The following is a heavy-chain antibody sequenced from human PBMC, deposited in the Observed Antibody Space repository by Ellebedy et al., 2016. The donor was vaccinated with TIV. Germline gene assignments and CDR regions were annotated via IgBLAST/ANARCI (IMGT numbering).Heavy chain of an antibody. D-gene: IGHD3-16*01. CDR3: ARRGSYGDYAVQVNSWFDR. J-gene: IGHJ5*02. CDR2: IYQDGSDQ. CDR1: GFSFRNYW. Sequence: GESLKISCVASGFSFRNYWMSWVRQAPGKGLEWVANIYQDGSDQNYVDSVKGRFTISRDNANNLLFLQMNSLRAGDTAVYYCARRGSYGDYAVQVNSWFDRWGRGTLVTVS. V-gene: IGHV3-7*01.